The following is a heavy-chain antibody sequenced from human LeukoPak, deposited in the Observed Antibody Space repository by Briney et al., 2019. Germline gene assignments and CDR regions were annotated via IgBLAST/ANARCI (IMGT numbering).Heavy chain of an antibody. CDR3: ARETKANRHHRVDY. Sequence: KPGGSLRLSCAASGFTFSDYYMSWIRQAPGKGLEWVSYISSSGSTIYYADSVKGRFTISRDNAKNSLYLQMNSLRAEDTAVYYCARETKANRHHRVDYWGQGTLVTVPS. CDR2: ISSSGSTI. V-gene: IGHV3-11*01. D-gene: IGHD1-14*01. J-gene: IGHJ4*02. CDR1: GFTFSDYY.